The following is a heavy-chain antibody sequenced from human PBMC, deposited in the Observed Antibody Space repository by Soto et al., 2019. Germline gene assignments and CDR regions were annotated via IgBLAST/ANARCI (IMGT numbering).Heavy chain of an antibody. CDR1: GYTFTSYD. V-gene: IGHV1-8*01. CDR3: ARTGYSYGYGYYFDY. D-gene: IGHD5-18*01. CDR2: MDPNSGNT. Sequence: ASVKVSCKASGYTFTSYDINWVRQATGQGLEWMGWMDPNSGNTGYAQKNQGRVNMTRNTSISTAYMELSSLISEDTAVYYCARTGYSYGYGYYFDYWGQGTLVTVSS. J-gene: IGHJ4*02.